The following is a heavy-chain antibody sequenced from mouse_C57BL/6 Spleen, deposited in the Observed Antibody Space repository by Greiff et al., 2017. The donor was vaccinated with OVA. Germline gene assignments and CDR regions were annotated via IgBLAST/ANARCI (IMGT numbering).Heavy chain of an antibody. J-gene: IGHJ4*01. CDR2: IYPGDGDT. D-gene: IGHD2-5*01. CDR3: APYSNYGGMDY. CDR1: GYAFSSSW. Sequence: QVQLKESGPELVKPGASVKISCKASGYAFSSSWMNWVKQRPGKGLEWIGRIYPGDGDTNYNGKFKGKATLTADKSSSTAYMQLSSLTSEDSAVYFCAPYSNYGGMDYWGQGTSVTVSS. V-gene: IGHV1-82*01.